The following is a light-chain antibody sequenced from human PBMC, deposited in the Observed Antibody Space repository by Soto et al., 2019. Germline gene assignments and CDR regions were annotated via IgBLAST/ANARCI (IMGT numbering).Light chain of an antibody. V-gene: IGKV4-1*01. CDR2: WAS. CDR1: RSVLYSSNNKDY. CDR3: QQHYTTPWT. J-gene: IGKJ1*01. Sequence: DIVLTQSPDSLAVSPGERATINCKSSRSVLYSSNNKDYLAWYQQKPGQPPKLLIYWASTRESGVPDRFSGSGSGADFTLTISSLQAEDVAVYYCQQHYTTPWTFGQGTKVEIK.